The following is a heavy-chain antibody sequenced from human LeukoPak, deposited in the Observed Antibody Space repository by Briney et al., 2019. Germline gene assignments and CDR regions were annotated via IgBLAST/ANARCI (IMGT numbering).Heavy chain of an antibody. CDR1: GYSFTTYG. Sequence: GASVKVSCKASGYSFTTYGVSWVRQAPGQGLEWMGWISTYSGNTNYVQKLQGRVTMTTDTSTTTAYMELRSLRSDDTAVYYCARADTMIASAYWGQGTLVTVSS. V-gene: IGHV1-18*01. CDR3: ARADTMIASAY. J-gene: IGHJ4*02. CDR2: ISTYSGNT. D-gene: IGHD3-22*01.